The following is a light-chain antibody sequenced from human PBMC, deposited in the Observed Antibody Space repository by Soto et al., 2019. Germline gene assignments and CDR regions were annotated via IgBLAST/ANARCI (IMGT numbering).Light chain of an antibody. Sequence: DIQMTQSPSTLSASVGDRVTITCRASQSISTWLAWYQQEPGKAPKLLIHKASSLQSGVPSRFSGSGSGTDFTLTISSLHPDDFATYYCQHLNNYPPFTFGPGTKVDLE. V-gene: IGKV1-5*03. CDR2: KAS. J-gene: IGKJ3*01. CDR1: QSISTW. CDR3: QHLNNYPPFT.